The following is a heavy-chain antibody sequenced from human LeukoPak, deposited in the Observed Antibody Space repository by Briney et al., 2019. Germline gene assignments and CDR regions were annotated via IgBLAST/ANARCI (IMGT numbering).Heavy chain of an antibody. J-gene: IGHJ4*02. CDR1: GGSFRGYY. CDR3: AMVRGGPFDY. D-gene: IGHD3-10*01. Sequence: SETLSLTCAVYGGSFRGYYWSWIRQPPGKGLEWIGEINHSGSTNYNPSLKSRVTISVDTSKNQFSLKLSSMTAADTAVYYCAMVRGGPFDYWGQGTLVTVSS. V-gene: IGHV4-34*01. CDR2: INHSGST.